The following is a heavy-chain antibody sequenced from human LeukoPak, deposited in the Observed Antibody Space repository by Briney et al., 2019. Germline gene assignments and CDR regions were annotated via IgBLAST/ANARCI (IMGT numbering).Heavy chain of an antibody. D-gene: IGHD3-10*01. CDR3: ARGFGRFGHRFGY. V-gene: IGHV3-48*03. CDR2: MSSRDNTR. J-gene: IGHJ4*02. CDR1: GFTFSSFE. Sequence: GSLRLSCAASGFTFSSFEMDWVRQAPGKGLEGISYMSSRDNTRYYAESVRGRFTMSRDNAKNSLSLQMNGLRVEDTAVYYCARGFGRFGHRFGYLGQGTLVTVSS.